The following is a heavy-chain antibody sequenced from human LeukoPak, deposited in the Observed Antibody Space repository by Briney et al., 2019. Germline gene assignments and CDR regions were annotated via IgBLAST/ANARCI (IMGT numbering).Heavy chain of an antibody. D-gene: IGHD3-10*01. CDR3: ARDPNEGSGSYSV. J-gene: IGHJ6*04. V-gene: IGHV4-34*01. CDR1: GGSFSGYY. CDR2: INHSGST. Sequence: PSETLSLTCAVYGGSFSGYYWSWLRQPPGKGLEWIGEINHSGSTNYNPSLKSRVTISVDTSKNQFSLKLSSVTAADTAVYYCARDPNEGSGSYSVWGKGTTVTISS.